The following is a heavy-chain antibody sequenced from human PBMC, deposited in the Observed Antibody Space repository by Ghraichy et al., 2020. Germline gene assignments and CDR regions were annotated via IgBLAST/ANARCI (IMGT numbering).Heavy chain of an antibody. V-gene: IGHV4-30-2*01. CDR3: ARALYYGSGSYYTWFDP. CDR1: GGSISSGGYS. Sequence: SETLSLTCAVSGGSISSGGYSWSWIRQPPGKGLEWIGCIYHSGSTYYNPSLKSRVTISVDRSKNQFSLKLSSVTAADTAVYYCARALYYGSGSYYTWFDPWGQGTLVTVSS. J-gene: IGHJ5*02. D-gene: IGHD3-10*01. CDR2: IYHSGST.